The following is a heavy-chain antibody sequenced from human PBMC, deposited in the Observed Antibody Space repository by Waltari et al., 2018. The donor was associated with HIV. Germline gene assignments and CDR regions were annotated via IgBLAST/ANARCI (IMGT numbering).Heavy chain of an antibody. CDR1: EFPFHNSW. V-gene: IGHV3-7*01. J-gene: IGHJ4*02. D-gene: IGHD3-22*01. CDR2: IKQDEREK. Sequence: EVLLVESGEGLVQPGGSLRLSCAASEFPFHNSWMTWLRQAPGKGLEWVANIKQDEREKYYVDSVKGRFTISRDNAKNSLFLQMNSLRAEDTAVYYCAREALYDSSGYYFDYWGQGTLVTVSS. CDR3: AREALYDSSGYYFDY.